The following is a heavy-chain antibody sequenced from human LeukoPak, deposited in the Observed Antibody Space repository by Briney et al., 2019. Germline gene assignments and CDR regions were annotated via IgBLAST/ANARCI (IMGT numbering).Heavy chain of an antibody. CDR2: ISYDGSNK. CDR3: ARDLGSLRFLEWLPHYYYYGMDV. D-gene: IGHD3-3*01. J-gene: IGHJ6*02. CDR1: GCTFSSYG. V-gene: IGHV3-30*03. Sequence: GGSLRLSCAASGCTFSSYGMHWVRQAPGKGLEWVAVISYDGSNKYYADSVKGRFTISRDNSKNTLYLQMNSLRAGDTAVYYCARDLGSLRFLEWLPHYYYYGMDVWGQRTTVTVSS.